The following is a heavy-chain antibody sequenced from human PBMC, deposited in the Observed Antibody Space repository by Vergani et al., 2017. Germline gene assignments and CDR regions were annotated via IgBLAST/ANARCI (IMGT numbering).Heavy chain of an antibody. CDR1: GGSISSGGYY. V-gene: IGHV4-31*03. CDR2: IYYSGST. J-gene: IGHJ4*02. CDR3: ARDNSSWYSYYFDY. Sequence: QVQLQESGPGLVKPSQTLSLTCTVSGGSISSGGYYWSWIRQHPGKGLEWIGYIYYSGSTNYNPSLKSRVTISVDTSKNQFSLKLSSVTAADTAVYYCARDNSSWYSYYFDYWGQGTLVTVSS. D-gene: IGHD6-13*01.